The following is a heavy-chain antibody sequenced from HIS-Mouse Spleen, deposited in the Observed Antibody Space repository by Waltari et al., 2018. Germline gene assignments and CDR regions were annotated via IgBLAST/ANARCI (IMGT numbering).Heavy chain of an antibody. CDR2: INHSGST. J-gene: IGHJ4*02. Sequence: QVQLQQWGAGLLKPSETLSLTCAVYGGSFSGYYWGWIRQPPGKGLEWIGEINHSGSTNDSPSLRGRVTISVDTSKNQFSLKLRSVTAADTAVYYCARMGPASGSYGDYWGQGTLVTVSS. CDR3: ARMGPASGSYGDY. V-gene: IGHV4-34*01. CDR1: GGSFSGYY. D-gene: IGHD1-26*01.